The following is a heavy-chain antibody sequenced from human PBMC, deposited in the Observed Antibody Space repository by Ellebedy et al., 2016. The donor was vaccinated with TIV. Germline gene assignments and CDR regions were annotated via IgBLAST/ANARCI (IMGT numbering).Heavy chain of an antibody. Sequence: ASVKVSCKASGYTFTGYYMHWVRQAPGQGLEWMGWINPSSGGTNYAQKFQGRVTMTRDTSISTAYMELSRLTSADTAVYYCARGYVVADFDYWGLGTLVTVSS. V-gene: IGHV1-2*02. CDR2: INPSSGGT. D-gene: IGHD3-16*01. CDR3: ARGYVVADFDY. J-gene: IGHJ4*02. CDR1: GYTFTGYY.